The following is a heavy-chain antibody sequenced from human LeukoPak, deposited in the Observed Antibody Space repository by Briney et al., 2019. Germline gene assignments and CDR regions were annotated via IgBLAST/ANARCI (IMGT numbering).Heavy chain of an antibody. D-gene: IGHD3-3*01. CDR3: ARVPRAWAIFGVVIPLYYFDY. V-gene: IGHV4-34*01. CDR2: INHSGST. CDR1: GGSFSGYY. J-gene: IGHJ4*02. Sequence: TSETLSLTCAVYGGSFSGYYWSWIRQPPGKGLEWIGEINHSGSTNYNPSLKSRVTISVDTSKNQFSLKLSSVTAADTAVYYCARVPRAWAIFGVVIPLYYFDYWGQGTLVTVSS.